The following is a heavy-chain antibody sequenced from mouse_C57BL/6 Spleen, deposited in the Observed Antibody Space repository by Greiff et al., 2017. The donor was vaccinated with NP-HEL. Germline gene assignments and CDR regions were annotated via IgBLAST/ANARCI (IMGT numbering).Heavy chain of an antibody. D-gene: IGHD1-1*02. Sequence: EVQLQQSGPELVKPGASVKIPCKASGYTFTDYNMDWVKQSHGKSLEWIGDINPNNGGTIYNQKFKGKATLTVDKSSSTADMELRSLTSEDTAVYYCARSIWSHFDYWGQGTTLTVSS. V-gene: IGHV1-18*01. CDR3: ARSIWSHFDY. CDR2: INPNNGGT. J-gene: IGHJ2*01. CDR1: GYTFTDYN.